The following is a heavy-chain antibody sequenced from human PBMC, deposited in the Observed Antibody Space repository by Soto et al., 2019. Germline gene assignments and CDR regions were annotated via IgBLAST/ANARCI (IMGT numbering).Heavy chain of an antibody. J-gene: IGHJ5*02. V-gene: IGHV4-59*01. CDR2: IYYSGST. D-gene: IGHD3-3*01. CDR3: ARATIFGVVTNWFDP. Sequence: SETLSLTCTVSGGSISSYYWSWIRQPPGKGLEWIGYIYYSGSTNYNPSLKSRATISVDTSKNQLSLKLSSVTAADTAVYYCARATIFGVVTNWFDPWGQGTLVTVSS. CDR1: GGSISSYY.